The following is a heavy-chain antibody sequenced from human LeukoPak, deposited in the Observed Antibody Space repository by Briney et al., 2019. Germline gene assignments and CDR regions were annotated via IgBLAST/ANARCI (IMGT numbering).Heavy chain of an antibody. CDR3: AELGITMIGGV. CDR2: ISSSGSTI. CDR1: GGSISSYY. Sequence: LSLTCTVSGGSISSYYWSWIRQPPGKGLEWVSYISSSGSTIYYADSVKGRFTISRDNAKNSLYLQMNSLRAEGTAVYYCAELGITMIGGVWGKGTTVTISS. J-gene: IGHJ6*04. D-gene: IGHD3-10*02. V-gene: IGHV3-11*04.